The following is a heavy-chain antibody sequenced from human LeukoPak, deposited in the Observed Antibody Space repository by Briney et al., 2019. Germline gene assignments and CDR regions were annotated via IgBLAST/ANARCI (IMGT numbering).Heavy chain of an antibody. Sequence: SGPALVKPTQTLTLTCTFSGFSLSTSGMCVSWIRQPPGKALEWLARIDWDDDKYYSTSLKTRLTISKDTSKNQVVLTMTNMDPADTATYYCARMSPLFSGGSCYYFDYWGQGTLVTVSS. CDR3: ARMSPLFSGGSCYYFDY. CDR2: IDWDDDK. D-gene: IGHD2-15*01. J-gene: IGHJ4*02. V-gene: IGHV2-70*11. CDR1: GFSLSTSGMC.